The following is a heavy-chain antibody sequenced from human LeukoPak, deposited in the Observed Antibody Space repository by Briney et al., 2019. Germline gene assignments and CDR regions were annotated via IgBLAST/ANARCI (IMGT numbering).Heavy chain of an antibody. V-gene: IGHV5-51*01. J-gene: IGHJ1*01. CDR3: ARRDNGEYFHH. D-gene: IGHD1-1*01. CDR1: GYSFTNYW. CDR2: IYHGDLHT. Sequence: GESLKISCQGSGYSFTNYWIAWVRQMPGKCLEWMGGIYHGDLHTSYRPSFQGQVTISADKSIGTAYLQWSSLKASDIAMYYCARRDNGEYFHHWGQGTLVTVSS.